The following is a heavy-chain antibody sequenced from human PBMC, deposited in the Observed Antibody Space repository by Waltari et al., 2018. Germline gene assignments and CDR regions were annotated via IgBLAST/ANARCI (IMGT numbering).Heavy chain of an antibody. CDR1: GYTFTGYY. CDR3: AREWGKVVATSFGYGMDV. D-gene: IGHD5-12*01. V-gene: IGHV1-2*06. CDR2: INPNSGGT. J-gene: IGHJ6*02. Sequence: QVQLVQSGAEVKKPGASVKVSCKASGYTFTGYYMHWVRQAPGQGLEWMGRINPNSGGTNYAQKFQGRVTMTRDTSISTAYMELSRLRSDDTAVYYCAREWGKVVATSFGYGMDVWGQGTTVTVSS.